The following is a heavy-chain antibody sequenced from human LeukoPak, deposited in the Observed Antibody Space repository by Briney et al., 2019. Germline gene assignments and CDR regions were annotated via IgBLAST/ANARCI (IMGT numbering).Heavy chain of an antibody. CDR2: INHSGST. Sequence: SETLSLTCAVYGGSFSDYYWSWIRQPPGKGLQWIGEINHSGSTNYNPSLKSRVTILVDTSKNQFSLKLTSVTAADTAVYYCASAYYYDSSGYPAWGQGTLVTVS. J-gene: IGHJ4*02. CDR3: ASAYYYDSSGYPA. D-gene: IGHD3-22*01. V-gene: IGHV4-34*01. CDR1: GGSFSDYY.